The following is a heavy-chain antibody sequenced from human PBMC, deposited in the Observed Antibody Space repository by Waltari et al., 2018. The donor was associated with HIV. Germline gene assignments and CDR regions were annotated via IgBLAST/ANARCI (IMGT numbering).Heavy chain of an antibody. Sequence: QIRLFQSDHAVRKPGASVTISCTTSGYPFIHYHVTCVREALGQRLDWMGGITRYTANTNYTRESQGRVTLTTDAAAATAYLELRDLRPDDTAIYFCTRGNIWGSYRYFDYWGPGTLVTVS. J-gene: IGHJ4*02. CDR1: GYPFIHYH. D-gene: IGHD3-16*02. CDR2: ITRYTANT. V-gene: IGHV1-18*01. CDR3: TRGNIWGSYRYFDY.